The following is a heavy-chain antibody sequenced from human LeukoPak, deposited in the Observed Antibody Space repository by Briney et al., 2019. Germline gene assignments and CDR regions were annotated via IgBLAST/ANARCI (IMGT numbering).Heavy chain of an antibody. Sequence: SETLSLTCTVSGGSISSYYWSWIRQPPGKGLEWIGYIYYSGSTNYNPSLKSRVTISVDTSKNQFSLKLSSVTAADTAVYYCARELGGRYYYDSSVDYWGQGTLVTVSS. CDR1: GGSISSYY. CDR3: ARELGGRYYYDSSVDY. J-gene: IGHJ4*02. D-gene: IGHD3-22*01. V-gene: IGHV4-59*12. CDR2: IYYSGST.